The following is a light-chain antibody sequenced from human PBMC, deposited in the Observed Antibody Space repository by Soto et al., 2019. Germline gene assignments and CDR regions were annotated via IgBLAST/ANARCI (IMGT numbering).Light chain of an antibody. V-gene: IGLV2-11*01. CDR1: SSDVGGYNF. CDR2: DVT. CDR3: CSFVGTDSSFV. J-gene: IGLJ1*01. Sequence: QSALTQPHSVSGSPGQSVTISCTGTSSDVGGYNFVSWYQQHPSKVPKLMIYDVTIRPSGVPDRFSGSKSGNTASLTISGLQADDEADYYCCSFVGTDSSFVFGSGTKLTVL.